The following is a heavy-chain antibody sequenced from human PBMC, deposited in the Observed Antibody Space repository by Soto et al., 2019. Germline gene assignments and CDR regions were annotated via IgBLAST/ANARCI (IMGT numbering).Heavy chain of an antibody. CDR3: AKLTGVTTYAFDI. J-gene: IGHJ3*02. V-gene: IGHV1-69*13. CDR1: GGTFSSYA. CDR2: IIPIFGTA. D-gene: IGHD4-17*01. Sequence: ASVKVSCKASGGTFSSYAISCVRQAPGQGLEWMGGIIPIFGTANYAQKFQGRVTITADESTSTAYMELNGLRAEDTAVYYCAKLTGVTTYAFDIWGQGTMVTVSS.